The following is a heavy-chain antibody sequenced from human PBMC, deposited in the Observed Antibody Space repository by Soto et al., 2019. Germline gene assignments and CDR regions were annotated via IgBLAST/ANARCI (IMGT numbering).Heavy chain of an antibody. D-gene: IGHD3-10*01. CDR2: IYYSGST. J-gene: IGHJ6*02. V-gene: IGHV4-31*03. CDR3: ARAHITRAVNYYYGMDV. Sequence: SETLSLTCTVSVGSISSGRYYCSCILRHPGKGLEWIGYIYYSGSTYYNPSLKSRVTISVDTSKNQFSLKLSSVTAADTAVYYCARAHITRAVNYYYGMDVWGQGTTVTVS. CDR1: VGSISSGRYY.